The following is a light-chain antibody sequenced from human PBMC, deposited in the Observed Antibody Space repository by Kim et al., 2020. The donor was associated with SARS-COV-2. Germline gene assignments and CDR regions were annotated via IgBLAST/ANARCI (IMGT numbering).Light chain of an antibody. V-gene: IGKV3-11*01. Sequence: SLSPEESAPLSCSASPSVSSYFAWYQQKPGQAPRLLIDDASNRATGIPARFSGSGSGTDFTLTISSLEPEDFAVYYCQQRSNLLTFGGGTKVDIK. J-gene: IGKJ4*01. CDR3: QQRSNLLT. CDR2: DAS. CDR1: PSVSSY.